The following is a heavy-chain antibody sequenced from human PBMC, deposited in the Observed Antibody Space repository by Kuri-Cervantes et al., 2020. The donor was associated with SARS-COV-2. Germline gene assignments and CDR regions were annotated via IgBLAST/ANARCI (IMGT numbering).Heavy chain of an antibody. CDR1: GFTFSSYA. J-gene: IGHJ6*03. V-gene: IGHV3-30-3*01. Sequence: GESLKISCAASGFTFSSYAMGWVRQAPGKGLEWVAVISYDGSNKYYADSVKGRFTISRDNSKNTLYLQMNSLRAEDTAVYYCAREMSGSDYMDVWGKGTTVTVSS. CDR3: AREMSGSDYMDV. D-gene: IGHD3-10*01. CDR2: ISYDGSNK.